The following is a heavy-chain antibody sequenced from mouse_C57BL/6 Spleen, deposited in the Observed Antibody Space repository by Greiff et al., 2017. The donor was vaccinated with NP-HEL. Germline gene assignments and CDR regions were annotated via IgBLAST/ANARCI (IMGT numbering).Heavy chain of an antibody. CDR2: INPNYGTT. Sequence: VQLKQSGPELVKPGASVKISCKASGYSFTDYNMNWVKQSNGKSLEWIGVINPNYGTTSYNQKFKGKATLTVDQSSSTAYMQLNSLTSEDSAVYYCARGNGSSYPYAMDYWGQGTSVTVSS. V-gene: IGHV1-39*01. D-gene: IGHD1-1*01. J-gene: IGHJ4*01. CDR1: GYSFTDYN. CDR3: ARGNGSSYPYAMDY.